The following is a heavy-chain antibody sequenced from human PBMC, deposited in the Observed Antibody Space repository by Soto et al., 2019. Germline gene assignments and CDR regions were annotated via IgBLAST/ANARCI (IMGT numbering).Heavy chain of an antibody. V-gene: IGHV1-69*06. CDR3: ARDVKCGGDCCHDDFDI. Sequence: GASVKVSCKASGGTFSSYAISWVRQAPGQGLEWMGGIIPIFGTANYAQKFQGRVTITADKSTSTAYMELSSLRSEDTAVYYCARDVKCGGDCCHDDFDIWGKGKMVAVSS. CDR2: IIPIFGTA. CDR1: GGTFSSYA. D-gene: IGHD2-21*02. J-gene: IGHJ3*02.